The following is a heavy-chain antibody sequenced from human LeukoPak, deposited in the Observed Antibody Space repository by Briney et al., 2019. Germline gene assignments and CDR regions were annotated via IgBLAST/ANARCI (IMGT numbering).Heavy chain of an antibody. Sequence: QAGGSLRLSCAASGFTFSSYGMHWVRQAPGKGLEWVAVIWYDGSNKYYADSVKGRFTISRDNSKNTLYLQMNSLRAEDTAVYYCARDLYDSSGYQYFDYWGQGTLVTVSS. CDR1: GFTFSSYG. CDR3: ARDLYDSSGYQYFDY. D-gene: IGHD3-22*01. CDR2: IWYDGSNK. V-gene: IGHV3-33*01. J-gene: IGHJ4*02.